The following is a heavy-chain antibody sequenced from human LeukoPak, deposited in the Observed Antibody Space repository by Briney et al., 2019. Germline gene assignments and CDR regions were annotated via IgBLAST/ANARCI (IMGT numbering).Heavy chain of an antibody. J-gene: IGHJ4*02. CDR1: GGSLSSYY. D-gene: IGHD5-24*01. V-gene: IGHV4-59*01. CDR3: ARGDGYNWRYFDY. Sequence: SETLSLTCTVSGGSLSSYYWSWIRQPPGRGREWIGYIYYSGSTNYNPSLKSRVTISVDTSKNQFSLKLSSVTAADTAVYYCARGDGYNWRYFDYWGQGTLVTVSS. CDR2: IYYSGST.